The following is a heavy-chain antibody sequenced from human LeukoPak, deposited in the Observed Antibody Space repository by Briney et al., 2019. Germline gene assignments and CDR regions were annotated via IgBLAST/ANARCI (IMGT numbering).Heavy chain of an antibody. Sequence: GGSLRLSCAASGFTFSSYSMNWVRQAPGKGLEWVSYISSSSSTIYYADSVKGRFTISRDNAKNSLYLQMNSLRAEDTAVYYCARGDYYGSGSYPDYWGQGTLVTVSS. J-gene: IGHJ4*02. CDR3: ARGDYYGSGSYPDY. D-gene: IGHD3-10*01. CDR1: GFTFSSYS. CDR2: ISSSSSTI. V-gene: IGHV3-48*04.